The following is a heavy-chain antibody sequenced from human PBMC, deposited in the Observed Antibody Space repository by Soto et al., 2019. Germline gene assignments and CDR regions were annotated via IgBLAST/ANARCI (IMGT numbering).Heavy chain of an antibody. CDR1: GFTFSSYS. J-gene: IGHJ6*02. V-gene: IGHV3-21*01. D-gene: IGHD6-13*01. CDR2: ISSSSSYI. CDR3: ARVAGSSSWYFVISEGMDV. Sequence: NPGGSLRLSCAASGFTFSSYSMTWVRQAPGKGLEWVSSISSSSSYIYYADSVKGRFTISRDNAKNSLYLQMNSLRAEDTAVYYCARVAGSSSWYFVISEGMDVWGQGTTVTVSS.